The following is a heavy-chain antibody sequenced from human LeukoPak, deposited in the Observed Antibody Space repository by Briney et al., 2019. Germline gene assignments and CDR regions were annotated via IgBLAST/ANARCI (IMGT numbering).Heavy chain of an antibody. CDR1: GFTFSSYS. Sequence: PGGSLRLSCAASGFTFSSYSMNWVRQAPGKGLEWVSYISSSSSTIYYADSVKGRFTISRDNAKNSLYLQMNSLRSEDTAVYYCARDPSLLVGTTTTLSDYWGQGTLVTVSS. CDR3: ARDPSLLVGTTTTLSDY. CDR2: ISSSSSTI. D-gene: IGHD1-26*01. J-gene: IGHJ4*02. V-gene: IGHV3-48*01.